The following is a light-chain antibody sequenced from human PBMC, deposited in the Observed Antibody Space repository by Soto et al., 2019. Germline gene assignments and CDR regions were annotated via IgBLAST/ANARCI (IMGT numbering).Light chain of an antibody. CDR1: SSDVGGYNY. V-gene: IGLV2-8*01. J-gene: IGLJ2*01. CDR3: SSYAGSNKV. Sequence: QSALTQPPSASGSPGQSVTISCTGTSSDVGGYNYVSWYQQHPGKAPTLMIYEFSKRPSCGPDRFSGSKSGNTASLTVSGLQAEDEADYYCSSYAGSNKVFGGGTKLTVL. CDR2: EFS.